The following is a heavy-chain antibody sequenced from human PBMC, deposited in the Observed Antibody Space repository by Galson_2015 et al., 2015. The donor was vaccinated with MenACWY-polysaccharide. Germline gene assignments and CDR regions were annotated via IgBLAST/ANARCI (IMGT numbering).Heavy chain of an antibody. J-gene: IGHJ4*02. CDR2: MISGGGT. D-gene: IGHD2-15*01. CDR3: GRGGGGSRVYYFDY. CDR1: GFTVSSNY. Sequence: SLRLSCAASGFTVSSNYMSWVRQAPGKGLEWVSVMISGGGTYYADSVKGRFTISRDNSNNILDLQMNSLRAEDTAMYYCGRGGGGSRVYYFDYWGQGILVTVSS. V-gene: IGHV3-66*01.